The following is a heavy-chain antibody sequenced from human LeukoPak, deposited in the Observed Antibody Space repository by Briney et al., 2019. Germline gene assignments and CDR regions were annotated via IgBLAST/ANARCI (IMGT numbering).Heavy chain of an antibody. CDR3: AKSVDTAMVTLSYNWFDP. V-gene: IGHV5-51*01. D-gene: IGHD5-18*01. J-gene: IGHJ5*02. Sequence: PGESLKISCKGSGYSFTSYWIGWVRQMPGKGLEWMGIIYPGDSDTRYSPSFQGQVTISADKSISTAYLQWSSLKASDTAMYYCAKSVDTAMVTLSYNWFDPWDQGTLVTVSS. CDR2: IYPGDSDT. CDR1: GYSFTSYW.